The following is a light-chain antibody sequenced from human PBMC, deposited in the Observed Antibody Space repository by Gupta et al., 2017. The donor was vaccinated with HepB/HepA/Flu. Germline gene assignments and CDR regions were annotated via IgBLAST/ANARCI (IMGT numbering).Light chain of an antibody. V-gene: IGKV1-5*03. Sequence: DIQMTQSPSTLSASVGDRVTITCRASQSISSWLAWYQQKPGKAPKLLIYKASSLESGVPSRFSGSGSGTEFTLTISSLQPDDFATYYGQQYNSCRAFGQGTKVEIK. J-gene: IGKJ1*01. CDR3: QQYNSCRA. CDR1: QSISSW. CDR2: KAS.